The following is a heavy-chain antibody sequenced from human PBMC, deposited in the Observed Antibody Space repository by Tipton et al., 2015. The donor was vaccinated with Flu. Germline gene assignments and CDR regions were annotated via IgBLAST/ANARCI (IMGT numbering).Heavy chain of an antibody. Sequence: TLSLTCTVSGASISSSYWSWIRQAPGKGLESIGHIYYSGITNYNPSLKSRITISVDTSKNQFSLRLSSVTAADTAVYYCARDTSLQRWGQGTLVTVS. CDR1: GASISSSY. V-gene: IGHV4-59*01. J-gene: IGHJ1*01. CDR3: ARDTSLQR. CDR2: IYYSGIT.